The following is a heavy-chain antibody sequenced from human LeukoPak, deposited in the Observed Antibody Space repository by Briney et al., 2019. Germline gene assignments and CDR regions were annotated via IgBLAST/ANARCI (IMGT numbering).Heavy chain of an antibody. CDR1: GGSIRNLH. CDR3: ASLYNDYNSGEY. CDR2: IYVSGST. Sequence: SETLSHTCDFPGGSIRNLHSTGSRQPAGKGLEWVGRIYVSGSTNFNPSLKSRVTMSVDTSKNQFSLKLSSVTAADTAMYYCASLYNDYNSGEYWGEGTLVTVSS. V-gene: IGHV4-4*07. D-gene: IGHD3-3*01. J-gene: IGHJ4*02.